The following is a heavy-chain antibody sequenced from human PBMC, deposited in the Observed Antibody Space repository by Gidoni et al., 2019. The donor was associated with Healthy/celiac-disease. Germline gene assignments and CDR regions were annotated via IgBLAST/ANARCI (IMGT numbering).Heavy chain of an antibody. CDR2: INQSGSN. D-gene: IGHD3-10*01. CDR3: ARENRVSWFGERGMDV. J-gene: IGHJ6*02. V-gene: IGHV4-38-2*02. Sequence: QVQLQESGPGLVRPSETLSLTCAVSGYSISSGYSWGWIRQPPGKGLEWSGRINQSGSNCYNPSRKSRVNISVDTSKNQFALKLSSVTAADTAVDYCARENRVSWFGERGMDVWGQGTTVTVSS. CDR1: GYSISSGYS.